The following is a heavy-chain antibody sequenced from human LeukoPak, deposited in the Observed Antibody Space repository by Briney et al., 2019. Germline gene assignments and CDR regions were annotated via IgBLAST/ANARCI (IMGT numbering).Heavy chain of an antibody. CDR1: GYSISSGYY. CDR3: ARVSWSGDLFHYYYYMDV. CDR2: IYHSGST. J-gene: IGHJ6*03. V-gene: IGHV4-38-2*02. Sequence: SETLSLTCTVSGYSISSGYYWGWIRQPPGKGLEWIGSIYHSGSTYYNPSLKSRVTISVDTSKNQFSLKLSSVTAADTAVYYCARVSWSGDLFHYYYYMDVWGKGTTVTVSS. D-gene: IGHD4-17*01.